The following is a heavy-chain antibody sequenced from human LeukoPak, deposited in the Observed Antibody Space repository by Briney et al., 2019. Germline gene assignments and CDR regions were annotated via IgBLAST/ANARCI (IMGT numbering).Heavy chain of an antibody. CDR3: AKCLAATTYYYYYGMDV. D-gene: IGHD6-13*01. Sequence: GGSLRLSCAASGFTFSSYAMSWVRQAPGKGLEWVSAISGSGGSTYYADSVKGRFTISRDNSKNTLYLQMNSLRAEDTAVYYCAKCLAATTYYYYYGMDVWGQGTTVTVSS. V-gene: IGHV3-23*01. CDR2: ISGSGGST. J-gene: IGHJ6*02. CDR1: GFTFSSYA.